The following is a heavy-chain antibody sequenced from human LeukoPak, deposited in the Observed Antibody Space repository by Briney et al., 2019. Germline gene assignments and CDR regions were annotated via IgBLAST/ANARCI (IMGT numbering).Heavy chain of an antibody. CDR1: GYTFTSYY. D-gene: IGHD1-26*01. Sequence: ASVKVSCEASGYTFTSYYMHWVRQAPGQGLEWMGIINPSGGSITYAQNFQGRVTMTRDTSTSTVYMELSSLGSEDTAVYYCARAWPKGGFYFDYWGQGTLVTVSS. CDR3: ARAWPKGGFYFDY. J-gene: IGHJ4*02. V-gene: IGHV1-46*01. CDR2: INPSGGSI.